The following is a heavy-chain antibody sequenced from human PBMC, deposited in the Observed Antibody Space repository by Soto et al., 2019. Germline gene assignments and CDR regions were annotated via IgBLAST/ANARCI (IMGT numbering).Heavy chain of an antibody. J-gene: IGHJ2*01. CDR3: ARGRGDGYNQNWYFDL. D-gene: IGHD3-10*01. V-gene: IGHV4-34*01. CDR1: GGSFSGYY. CDR2: INNGGSY. Sequence: QVHLQQWGAGLLKPSETLSLTCAVSGGSFSGYYWSWIRQPPGKGREWIGEINNGGSYNYNPSLKSRGSMSVGTSNNQFSLKLTSVTAADTAVYYCARGRGDGYNQNWYFDLWGRGTLVTVSS.